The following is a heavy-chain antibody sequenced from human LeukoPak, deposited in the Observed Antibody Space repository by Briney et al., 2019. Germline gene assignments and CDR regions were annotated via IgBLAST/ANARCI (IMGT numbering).Heavy chain of an antibody. CDR2: IKEDGSER. CDR3: VGEDYNILTGPGQGAFDV. V-gene: IGHV3-7*01. Sequence: GGSLRLSCAASGFRFNTYWMSWVRQAPGKGLEWVANIKEDGSERYSVDSVEGRFTISRDNAKKSLYLQMNSLRVEDTAVYYCVGEDYNILTGPGQGAFDVWGLGTLVTASS. CDR1: GFRFNTYW. J-gene: IGHJ3*01. D-gene: IGHD3-9*01.